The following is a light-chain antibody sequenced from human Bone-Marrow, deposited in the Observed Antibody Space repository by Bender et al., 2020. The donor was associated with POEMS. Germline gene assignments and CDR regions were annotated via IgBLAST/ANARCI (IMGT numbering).Light chain of an antibody. V-gene: IGLV2-23*01. CDR1: SSDVGSYNL. J-gene: IGLJ3*02. CDR3: CSYAGSNNKL. Sequence: QSALTQPASVSGSPGQSITISCTGTSSDVGSYNLVSWYQQHPGKAPKLMIYEGSKRPSGVSNRFSSSKSGNTASLTISGLQAEDEADYYCCSYAGSNNKLFGGGTKVTVL. CDR2: EGS.